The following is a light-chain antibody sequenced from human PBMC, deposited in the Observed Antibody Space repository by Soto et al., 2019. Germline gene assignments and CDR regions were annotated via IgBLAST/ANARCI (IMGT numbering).Light chain of an antibody. Sequence: AIQMTQPPSHLYSYVGDKVTLSSRASQGIGNALGWYQQKPGKPPKVLIYGASNLQSGVPPRFSGSGSGTDFTLAISSLQPEDSATYYCLQDINYPWTFGQGTKVDIK. CDR3: LQDINYPWT. V-gene: IGKV1-6*02. CDR1: QGIGNA. CDR2: GAS. J-gene: IGKJ1*01.